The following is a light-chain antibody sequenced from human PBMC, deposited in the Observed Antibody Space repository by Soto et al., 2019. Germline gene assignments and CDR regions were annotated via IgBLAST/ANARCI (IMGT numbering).Light chain of an antibody. CDR1: QDISHY. CDR3: QQYDSFPRT. J-gene: IGKJ1*01. CDR2: DAF. Sequence: DIQMTQSPSSVSASVGDRVTITCQASQDISHYLNWYQQKPGKAPKLLIDDAFNLETGVPSRFSGSGSGTDFTFTISSLQPEDIATYYCQQYDSFPRTFGQGTKVDIK. V-gene: IGKV1-33*01.